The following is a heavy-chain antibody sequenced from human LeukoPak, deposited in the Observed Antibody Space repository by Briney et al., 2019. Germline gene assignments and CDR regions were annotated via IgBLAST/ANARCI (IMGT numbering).Heavy chain of an antibody. Sequence: PGGSLRLSCAASGFTVSSNYMSWVRQAPGKGLEWVSVIYSGGSTYYADSVKGRFTISRDNPKNTLYLQMNSLRAEDTAVYYCAREGSSSWYGRGYFDYWGQGTLVTVSS. V-gene: IGHV3-53*01. J-gene: IGHJ4*02. CDR1: GFTVSSNY. D-gene: IGHD6-13*01. CDR2: IYSGGST. CDR3: AREGSSSWYGRGYFDY.